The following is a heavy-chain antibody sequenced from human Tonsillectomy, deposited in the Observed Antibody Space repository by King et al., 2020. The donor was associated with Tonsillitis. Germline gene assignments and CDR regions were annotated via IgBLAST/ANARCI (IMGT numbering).Heavy chain of an antibody. D-gene: IGHD3-3*01. Sequence: VQLVESGAEVKKPGASVKVSCKASGYTFTSCGISWVRQAPGQGLEWMGWISAYNGNTNYAQKLQGRVTMTTDTSTSTAYMELRSLRSDDTAVYYCARAAYDFWSGYLNALDYWGQGTLVTVSS. J-gene: IGHJ4*02. CDR3: ARAAYDFWSGYLNALDY. CDR2: ISAYNGNT. V-gene: IGHV1-18*01. CDR1: GYTFTSCG.